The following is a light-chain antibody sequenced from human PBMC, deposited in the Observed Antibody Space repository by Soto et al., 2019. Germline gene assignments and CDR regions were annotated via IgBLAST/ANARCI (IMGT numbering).Light chain of an antibody. CDR2: DAS. CDR3: QRRSNWPPQIT. J-gene: IGKJ5*01. Sequence: EIVLTQSPATLSLSPGERATLSCRASQSVSIYLAWYQQKPGQAPRLLIYDASTRATGIPARFSGSGSGTGFTFTISILEPEDFAVDYCQRRSNWPPQITFGQGTRLEIK. V-gene: IGKV3-11*01. CDR1: QSVSIY.